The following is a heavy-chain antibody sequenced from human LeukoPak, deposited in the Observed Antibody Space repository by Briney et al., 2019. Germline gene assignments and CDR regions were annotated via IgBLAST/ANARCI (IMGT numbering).Heavy chain of an antibody. D-gene: IGHD3-3*01. CDR1: GGSISSSSYY. CDR3: ARQEFWSGYSNWFDP. Sequence: SETLSLTCTVSGGSISSSSYYWGWIRQPPGKGLEWIGSIYYSGSTYYNPSLKSRVTISVDTSKNQFSLKLRSVTAADTAVYYCARQEFWSGYSNWFDPWGQGTLVTVSS. CDR2: IYYSGST. J-gene: IGHJ5*02. V-gene: IGHV4-39*01.